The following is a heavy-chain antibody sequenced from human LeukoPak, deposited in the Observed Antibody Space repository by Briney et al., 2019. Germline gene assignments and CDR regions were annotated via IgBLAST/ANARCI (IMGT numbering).Heavy chain of an antibody. CDR2: IWYDGSNK. V-gene: IGHV3-33*06. D-gene: IGHD6-13*01. Sequence: GGSLRLSCAASGFTFSSYAMHWVRQAPGKGLEWVAVIWYDGSNKYYADSVKGRFTISRDNSKNTLYLQMNSLRAEDTAVYYCAKTASTQQLVRNDHHYFDYWGQGTLVTVSS. J-gene: IGHJ4*02. CDR1: GFTFSSYA. CDR3: AKTASTQQLVRNDHHYFDY.